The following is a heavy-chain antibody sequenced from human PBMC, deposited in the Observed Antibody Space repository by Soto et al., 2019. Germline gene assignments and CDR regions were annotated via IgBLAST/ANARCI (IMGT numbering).Heavy chain of an antibody. CDR1: GFTFSNYA. D-gene: IGHD3-10*01. Sequence: PGGSLRLSCAATGFTFSNYAMSWVRQAPGKGLEWVSAIGNNGSDTYYADSVKGRFTISRDNSKNTLDLQMSSLRAEDTAIYYCAKPIYSGSGSPDYWGQGTLVTVSS. CDR2: IGNNGSDT. V-gene: IGHV3-23*01. CDR3: AKPIYSGSGSPDY. J-gene: IGHJ4*02.